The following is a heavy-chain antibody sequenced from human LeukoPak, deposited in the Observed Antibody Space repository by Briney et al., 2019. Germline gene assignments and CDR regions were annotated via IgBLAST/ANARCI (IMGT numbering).Heavy chain of an antibody. J-gene: IGHJ4*02. V-gene: IGHV4-31*03. CDR1: GGSISSGGYY. D-gene: IGHD3-3*01. CDR3: ARAITIFGVVIREFDY. Sequence: SETLSLTCTVSGGSISSGGYYWSWIRQHPGKGLEWIGYIYYSGSTYYNPSLKSRDTISVDTSKNQFSLKLSSVTAADTAVYYCARAITIFGVVIREFDYWGQGTLVTVSS. CDR2: IYYSGST.